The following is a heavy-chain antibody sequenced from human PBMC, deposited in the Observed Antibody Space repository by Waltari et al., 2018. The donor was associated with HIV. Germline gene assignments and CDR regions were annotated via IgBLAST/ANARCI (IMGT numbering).Heavy chain of an antibody. V-gene: IGHV3-53*01. D-gene: IGHD2-2*01. Sequence: EVQLVESGGGLIQPGGSLRLSCAVSGFIVSNNYMNWVRLVPGKGLEGVSVIYNTGPTYYADSVKGRFTISRDNYKNTLYLQMNSLRVEDTAVYYCARGGRSSTTWEEFDPWGQGTLVTVSS. CDR3: ARGGRSSTTWEEFDP. CDR2: IYNTGPT. CDR1: GFIVSNNY. J-gene: IGHJ5*02.